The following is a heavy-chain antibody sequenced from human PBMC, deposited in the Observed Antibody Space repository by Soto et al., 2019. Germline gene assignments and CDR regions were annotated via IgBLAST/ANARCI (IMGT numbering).Heavy chain of an antibody. V-gene: IGHV1-18*01. Sequence: GASVKVSCKASGYTFTSYGISWVRQAPGQGLEWMGWISAYNGNTNYAQKLQGRVTMTTDTSTSTAYMELRSLRSDDTAVYYCAREWGYYYDSSGYRLGAFDIWGQGTMVTVSS. J-gene: IGHJ3*02. CDR1: GYTFTSYG. D-gene: IGHD3-22*01. CDR2: ISAYNGNT. CDR3: AREWGYYYDSSGYRLGAFDI.